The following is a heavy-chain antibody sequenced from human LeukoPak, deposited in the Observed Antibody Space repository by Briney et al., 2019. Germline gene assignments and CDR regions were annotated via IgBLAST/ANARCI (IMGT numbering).Heavy chain of an antibody. CDR2: IPYDGSNK. D-gene: IGHD3-22*01. CDR1: GFTFSSYA. CDR3: ARDHYDSSGYPNLRFDY. V-gene: IGHV3-30-3*01. J-gene: IGHJ4*02. Sequence: GRSLRLSCAASGFTFSSYAMHWVRQAPGKGLEWVAVIPYDGSNKYYADSVKGRFTISRDNSKNTLYLQMNSLRAEDTAVYYCARDHYDSSGYPNLRFDYWGQGTLVTVSS.